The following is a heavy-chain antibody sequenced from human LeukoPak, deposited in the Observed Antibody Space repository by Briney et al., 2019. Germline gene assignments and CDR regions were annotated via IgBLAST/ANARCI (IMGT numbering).Heavy chain of an antibody. V-gene: IGHV4-34*01. CDR3: ARGRLGVVPAAMTYYFYGMDV. D-gene: IGHD2-2*01. Sequence: SETLSLTCAVYGGSFRGYYWSWIRQPPGKGLEWLGEIYHSGSTNYNTSLKSRVTISVETSKNQLSLKLSSVTAADTAVFYCARGRLGVVPAAMTYYFYGMDVWGQGTTVTVSS. CDR1: GGSFRGYY. J-gene: IGHJ6*02. CDR2: IYHSGST.